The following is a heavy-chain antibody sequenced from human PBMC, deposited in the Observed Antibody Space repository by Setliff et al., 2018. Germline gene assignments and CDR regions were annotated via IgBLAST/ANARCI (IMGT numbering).Heavy chain of an antibody. D-gene: IGHD2-15*01. Sequence: GGSLRLSCAASRITFSSFAMHWVRQAPGKGLEWVGFIRFDGTIKYYADSVKGRFTVSRDNSKDTLYLQMNSLRIEDSAVYYCVCFSWRGCSGDTCYSGDDAVDMWGQGTVVTVSS. CDR2: IRFDGTIK. CDR3: VCFSWRGCSGDTCYSGDDAVDM. J-gene: IGHJ3*02. CDR1: RITFSSFA. V-gene: IGHV3-30*02.